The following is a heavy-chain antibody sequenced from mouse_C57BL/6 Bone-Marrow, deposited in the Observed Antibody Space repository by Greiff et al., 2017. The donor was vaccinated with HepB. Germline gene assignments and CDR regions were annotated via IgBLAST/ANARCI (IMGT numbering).Heavy chain of an antibody. CDR3: ARHGLPMDY. J-gene: IGHJ4*01. V-gene: IGHV5-6*02. Sequence: DVMLVESGGDLVKPGGSLKLSCAASGFTFSSYGMSWVRQTPDKRLEWVATISSGGSYTYYPDSVKGRFTISRDNAKNTLYLQMSSLKSEDTAMYYCARHGLPMDYWGQGTSVTVSS. CDR1: GFTFSSYG. D-gene: IGHD3-1*01. CDR2: ISSGGSYT.